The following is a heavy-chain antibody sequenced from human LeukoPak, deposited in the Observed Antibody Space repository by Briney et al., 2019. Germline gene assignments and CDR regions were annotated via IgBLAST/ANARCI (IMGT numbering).Heavy chain of an antibody. CDR2: IYHSGTT. J-gene: IGHJ5*02. D-gene: IGHD3-10*01. CDR1: GVAISRGGYA. CDR3: ARHVYYGSGSYSFDP. V-gene: IGHV4-30-4*07. Sequence: PSETLSLTCAVSGVAISRGGYAWNWIRQPPGKGLEWIAYIYHSGTTYYNPSLKSRATISVDTSKNQFSLKLSSVTAADTAVYYCARHVYYGSGSYSFDPWGQGTLVTVSS.